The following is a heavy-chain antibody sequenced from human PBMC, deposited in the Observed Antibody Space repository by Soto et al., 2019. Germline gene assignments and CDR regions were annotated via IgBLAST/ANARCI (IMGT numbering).Heavy chain of an antibody. CDR3: AKDLNYYDRALATNYFDS. CDR1: GFTFSLYG. J-gene: IGHJ4*02. V-gene: IGHV3-30*18. CDR2: LSYDGFSV. Sequence: QVQLVESGGGVVQPGRSLRLSCAASGFTFSLYGMHWVRQAPGKGLEWVAVLSYDGFSVYYADSVKGRFAISRDNSKSTLYLQMNSLRAEDTALYYCAKDLNYYDRALATNYFDSWGQGTQDTVSS. D-gene: IGHD3-22*01.